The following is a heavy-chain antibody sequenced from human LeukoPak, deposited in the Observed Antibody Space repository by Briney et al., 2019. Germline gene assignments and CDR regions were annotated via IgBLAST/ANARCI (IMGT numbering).Heavy chain of an antibody. V-gene: IGHV4-30-4*01. D-gene: IGHD3-10*01. CDR3: AKGGGFGESPWFDP. J-gene: IGHJ5*02. CDR1: GGSISSGDYY. CDR2: IYYSGST. Sequence: SETLSLTCTVSGGSISSGDYYWSWIRQPPGKGLEWIGYIYYSGSTYYNPSLKSRVTISVDTSKNQFSLKLSSVTAADTAVYYCAKGGGFGESPWFDPWGQGTLVTVSS.